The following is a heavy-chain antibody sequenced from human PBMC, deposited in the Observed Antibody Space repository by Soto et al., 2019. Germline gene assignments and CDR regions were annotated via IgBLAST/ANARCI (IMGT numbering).Heavy chain of an antibody. D-gene: IGHD2-2*01. Sequence: SVKVSCKASGGTFSSYTISWVRQAPGQGLEWMGRIIPILGIANYAQKFQGRVTITADKSTSTAYMELSSLRSEDMAVYYCARGYCSSTSCSEYYYYGMDVWGQGTTVTVSS. CDR2: IIPILGIA. CDR1: GGTFSSYT. CDR3: ARGYCSSTSCSEYYYYGMDV. J-gene: IGHJ6*02. V-gene: IGHV1-69*02.